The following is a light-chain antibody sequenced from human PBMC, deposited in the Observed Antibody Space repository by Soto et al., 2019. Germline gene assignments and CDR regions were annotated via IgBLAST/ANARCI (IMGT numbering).Light chain of an antibody. V-gene: IGKV3-11*01. CDR1: PSVSSY. CDR3: QQRSNCPIT. CDR2: DAS. Sequence: EIVLTQSPATLSLSPGERATLSFRASPSVSSYLAWYQQKPGQAPRLLIHDASNRATGIPARFSGSGSGTDFPLTISSLEPEDFAVYYCQQRSNCPITFGQGTRLQI. J-gene: IGKJ5*01.